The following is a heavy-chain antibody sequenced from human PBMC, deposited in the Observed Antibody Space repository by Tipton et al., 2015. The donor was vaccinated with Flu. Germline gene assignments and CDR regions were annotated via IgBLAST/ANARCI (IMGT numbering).Heavy chain of an antibody. V-gene: IGHV4-28*03. CDR3: ARDPSLGMPDYFDY. CDR2: IYNNAYT. J-gene: IGHJ4*02. CDR1: GYSISSGYY. D-gene: IGHD2-2*01. Sequence: TLSLTCAVSGYSISSGYYWNWIRQPPGKGLEWIGYIYNNAYTKYNPSLKSRVAISVDTSKKQFSLQLRSVTAADTAVYYCARDPSLGMPDYFDYWGQGTLVTASS.